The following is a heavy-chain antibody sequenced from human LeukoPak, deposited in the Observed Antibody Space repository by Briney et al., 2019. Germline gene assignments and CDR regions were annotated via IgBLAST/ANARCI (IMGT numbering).Heavy chain of an antibody. CDR1: GFTFSSYD. CDR2: IGTAGDT. CDR3: ARGSGQNFDY. D-gene: IGHD3-10*01. Sequence: AGGSLRLSCAASGFTFSSYDMHWVRQAAGTGLEWVSAIGTAGDTYYPGSVRGRFTISRQNANNSLYLQMNSLRAGDTAVYYCARGSGQNFDYWGQGTLVTVSS. V-gene: IGHV3-13*04. J-gene: IGHJ4*02.